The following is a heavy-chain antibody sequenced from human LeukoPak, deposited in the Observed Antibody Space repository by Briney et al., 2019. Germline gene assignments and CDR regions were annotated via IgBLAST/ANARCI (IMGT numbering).Heavy chain of an antibody. D-gene: IGHD6-19*01. CDR3: TRGGSVPATRSFDY. J-gene: IGHJ4*02. CDR2: IYSGGTT. CDR1: GFTVSSDY. Sequence: GGSLRLSCSASGFTVSSDYMSWVRQAPGKGLAWLSVIYSGGTTYYADSVKGRFTISRDNSKNTVYLQMNCLRVEDTAVYYCTRGGSVPATRSFDYWGQGTLDTVSS. V-gene: IGHV3-66*01.